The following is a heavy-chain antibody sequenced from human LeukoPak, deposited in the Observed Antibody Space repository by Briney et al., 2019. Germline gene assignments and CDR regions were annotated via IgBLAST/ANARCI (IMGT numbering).Heavy chain of an antibody. CDR1: GGSISSGGHS. V-gene: IGHV4-30-2*01. D-gene: IGHD3-22*01. CDR2: IYHSGSS. J-gene: IGHJ3*02. Sequence: SQTLSLTCAVSGGSISSGGHSWSWIRQPPGKGLEWIGYIYHSGSSYYKSSLKSRVTISVDRSKNPFSLKLSSVTAADTAVYYCARGDYYDSSGRVDAFDIWGQGTMVTVSS. CDR3: ARGDYYDSSGRVDAFDI.